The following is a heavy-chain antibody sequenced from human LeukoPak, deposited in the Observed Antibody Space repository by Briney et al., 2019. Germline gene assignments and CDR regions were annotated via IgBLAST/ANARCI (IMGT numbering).Heavy chain of an antibody. V-gene: IGHV1-2*02. CDR3: ARRSITPPYYFDY. J-gene: IGHJ4*02. D-gene: IGHD3-16*01. CDR1: GYTFTDYY. CDR2: INPNGGGT. Sequence: ASVKVSCKASGYTFTDYYMHWVRQAPGQGLEWMGWINPNGGGTNYAQKFQGRVTMTRDTSISTAYMELSRLRSDDTAVYYCARRSITPPYYFDYWGQGTLVTVSS.